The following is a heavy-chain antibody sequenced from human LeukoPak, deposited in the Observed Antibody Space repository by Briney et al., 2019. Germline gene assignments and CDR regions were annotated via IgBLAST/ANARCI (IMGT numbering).Heavy chain of an antibody. CDR1: GFTFSSYW. CDR2: INGDGSTT. Sequence: GGSLRLPCAASGFTFSSYWMHWVRQAPGKGLVWVSRINGDGSTTTYADSVKGRFTIPRDNAKNTLYVQMNSLRVEDTAVYYCARDLDGSGNYHWFDPWGQGTLVTVSS. V-gene: IGHV3-74*01. D-gene: IGHD3-10*01. J-gene: IGHJ5*02. CDR3: ARDLDGSGNYHWFDP.